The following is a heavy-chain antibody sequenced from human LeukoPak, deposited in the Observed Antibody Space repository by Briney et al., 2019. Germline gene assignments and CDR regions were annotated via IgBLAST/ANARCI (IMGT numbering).Heavy chain of an antibody. CDR2: IKQDRSEK. J-gene: IGHJ3*02. V-gene: IGHV3-7*01. D-gene: IGHD3-22*01. Sequence: HPGGSLRLSCAASGFTFSSYTMSWVRQAPGKGLEWVANIKQDRSEKYYVDSVKGRFTISRDNSKNTLYLQMNSLRAEDTAVYYCAKERRLNYYDSSGFFSEGNDAFDIWGQGTMVTVSS. CDR1: GFTFSSYT. CDR3: AKERRLNYYDSSGFFSEGNDAFDI.